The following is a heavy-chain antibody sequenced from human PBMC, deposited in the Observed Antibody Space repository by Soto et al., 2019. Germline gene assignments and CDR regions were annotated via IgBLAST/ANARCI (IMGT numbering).Heavy chain of an antibody. CDR1: GGSFRGYF. CDR3: QGGDF. V-gene: IGHV4-34*01. CDR2: INDSGST. D-gene: IGHD3-16*01. J-gene: IGHJ4*02. Sequence: SETLSLTCAVSGGSFRGYFWCWIRQSPDKGLEWVGEINDSGSTCYNPSFKSRLTISVDTSKSQISLTLTSVTVADSAVYYCQGGDFWGQGTRVTVSS.